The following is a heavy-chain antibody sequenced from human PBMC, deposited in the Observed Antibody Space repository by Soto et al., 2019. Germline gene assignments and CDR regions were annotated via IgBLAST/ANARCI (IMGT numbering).Heavy chain of an antibody. CDR1: GASISSSSFY. CDR3: ARHVRDSSSFSEQDYYDY. Sequence: SETLSLTCTVSGASISSSSFYWGWIRQPPGKGLEWIASIYYSGGTFYNPSLKSRVTMSVDTSKNQFFLNLRSVTAADTAVYYCARHVRDSSSFSEQDYYDYWGQGTLVPIAS. V-gene: IGHV4-39*01. D-gene: IGHD6-6*01. J-gene: IGHJ4*02. CDR2: IYYSGGT.